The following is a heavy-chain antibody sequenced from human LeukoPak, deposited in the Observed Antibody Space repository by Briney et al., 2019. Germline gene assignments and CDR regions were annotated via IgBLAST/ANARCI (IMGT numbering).Heavy chain of an antibody. D-gene: IGHD1-26*01. CDR3: ARFISGSYYDYFDY. CDR2: INNSGGST. J-gene: IGHJ4*02. CDR1: GFTFSSYA. Sequence: GGSLRPSCAASGFTFSSYAMSWVRQAPGKGLEWVSTINNSGGSTYYADSVKGRFTISRDNSKNTLYLQMNSLRAEDTAVYYCARFISGSYYDYFDYWGQGMLVTVSS. V-gene: IGHV3-23*01.